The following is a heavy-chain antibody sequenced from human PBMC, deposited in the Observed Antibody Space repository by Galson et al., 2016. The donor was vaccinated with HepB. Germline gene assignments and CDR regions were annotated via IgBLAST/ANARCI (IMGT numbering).Heavy chain of an antibody. CDR3: ARDSFDILTGYYSRFLDC. Sequence: GPEWVAVISYDGSNIYYADSVKGRFTISRDNSKNTLYLQMNSLRAEDTAVYYCARDSFDILTGYYSRFLDCWGLGTLVIVSS. D-gene: IGHD3-9*01. CDR2: ISYDGSNI. J-gene: IGHJ4*02. V-gene: IGHV3-30*04.